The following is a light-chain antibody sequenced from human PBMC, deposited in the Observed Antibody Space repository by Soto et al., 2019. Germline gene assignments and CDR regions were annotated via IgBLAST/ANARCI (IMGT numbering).Light chain of an antibody. CDR3: QQYNHWPPWT. CDR2: EAS. V-gene: IGKV3D-15*01. CDR1: QSVGSN. Sequence: EVVMTQSPATVPASLGGRVTLSCRASQSVGSNLAWYQQKPGQPPRLLIYEASNRDTGVPTRFSGSGSGTEFTLTITSLQSEDFAVYYCQQYNHWPPWTFGQGTKVDIK. J-gene: IGKJ1*01.